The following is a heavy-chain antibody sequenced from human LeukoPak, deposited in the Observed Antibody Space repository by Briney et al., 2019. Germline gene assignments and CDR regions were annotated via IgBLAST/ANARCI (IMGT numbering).Heavy chain of an antibody. D-gene: IGHD2-15*01. Sequence: ASVKVSCKVSGYTLTKLSMHWVRQAPGKGLEWMGGFDPEDGETIYAQNFQGRATMTEDTSTDTAYMELSSLKSEDTAVYYCATDLPLGVVAATPRTGYWGRGALVTVSS. J-gene: IGHJ2*01. CDR3: ATDLPLGVVAATPRTGY. CDR2: FDPEDGET. CDR1: GYTLTKLS. V-gene: IGHV1-24*01.